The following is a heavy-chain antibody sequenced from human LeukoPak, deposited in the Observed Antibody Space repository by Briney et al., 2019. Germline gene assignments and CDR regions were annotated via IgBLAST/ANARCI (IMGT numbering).Heavy chain of an antibody. CDR2: IYTSGST. V-gene: IGHV4-4*09. J-gene: IGHJ6*03. Sequence: SETLSLTCTVSGGTISSYYWSWIRQPPGKGLEWIGYIYTSGSTNYNPSLKSRVTISVDTSKNQFSLKLSSVTAADTDVYYCARRFRIAPAGINYYYYYMDVWGKGTTVTVSS. CDR1: GGTISSYY. CDR3: ARRFRIAPAGINYYYYYMDV. D-gene: IGHD6-13*01.